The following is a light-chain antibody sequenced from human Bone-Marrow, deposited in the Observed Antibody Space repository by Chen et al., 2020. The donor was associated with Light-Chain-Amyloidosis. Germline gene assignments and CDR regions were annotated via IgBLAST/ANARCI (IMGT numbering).Light chain of an antibody. V-gene: IGLV3-10*01. J-gene: IGLJ2*01. CDR2: EDT. CDR1: ALPKKY. CDR3: YSTDNTGDQRV. Sequence: SYELTQPPSVSVSPGQAARITCSGDALPKKYAYWYQQKSGQAPVLVIYEDTKRPSGIPGRFSGSSAGTLATLTISGAQVEDEGDYYCYSTDNTGDQRVFGGGTRRSVL.